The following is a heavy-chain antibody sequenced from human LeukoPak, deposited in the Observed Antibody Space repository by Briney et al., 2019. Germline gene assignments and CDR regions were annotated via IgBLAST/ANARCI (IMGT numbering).Heavy chain of an antibody. CDR3: ARTPARDILTGYYTNYYYGMDV. Sequence: SETLSLTCTVSGGSISNSIYYWGWIRQPPEKGLEWIGSIYYSGTTSYNPSLESRVTISVDASNNQVSLKLSSVTAADTAVYYCARTPARDILTGYYTNYYYGMDVWGQGTTVTVSS. J-gene: IGHJ6*02. V-gene: IGHV4-39*07. D-gene: IGHD3-9*01. CDR2: IYYSGTT. CDR1: GGSISNSIYY.